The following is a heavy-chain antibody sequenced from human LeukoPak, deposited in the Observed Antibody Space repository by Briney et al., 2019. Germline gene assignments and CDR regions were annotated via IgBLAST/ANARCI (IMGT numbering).Heavy chain of an antibody. J-gene: IGHJ4*02. CDR2: IKQDGSEK. Sequence: GGSLRLSCAASGFTFSSYWMSWVRQAPGKGLEWVANIKQDGSEKYYVDSVKGRFTISRDNAQNPFYLQMNSLRVEDTAVYYCARDETGGHFENWGQGTLVTVSS. D-gene: IGHD3-10*01. CDR1: GFTFSSYW. CDR3: ARDETGGHFEN. V-gene: IGHV3-7*01.